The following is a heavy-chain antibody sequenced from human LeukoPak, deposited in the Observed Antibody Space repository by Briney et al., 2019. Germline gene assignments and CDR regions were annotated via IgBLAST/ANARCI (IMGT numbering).Heavy chain of an antibody. CDR2: IGGSGTKT. CDR3: ANGYCTNGVCYPYYYYYMDV. J-gene: IGHJ6*03. CDR1: GFTFTKYA. Sequence: PGGTLRLSCAASGFTFTKYAMSWVRQAAGKGLEWVSAIGGSGTKTFYAESVQGRFTISRDNSNNILFLQMDSLRAEDTAVYYCANGYCTNGVCYPYYYYYMDVWGKGTTVTVSS. V-gene: IGHV3-23*01. D-gene: IGHD2-8*01.